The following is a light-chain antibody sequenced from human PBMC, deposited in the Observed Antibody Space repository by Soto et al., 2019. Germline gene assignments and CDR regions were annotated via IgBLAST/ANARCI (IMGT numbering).Light chain of an antibody. Sequence: QAVVTQPPSVSGAPGQRVTISCTGSSSNIGAGYDVHWYQQFPGTAPKLLIYGNSNRPSGVPDRFSGSKSGTSASLAITGLQPEDEADYYCQSYDSSLSGVFGSGTKLTVL. J-gene: IGLJ1*01. CDR2: GNS. CDR1: SSNIGAGYD. V-gene: IGLV1-40*01. CDR3: QSYDSSLSGV.